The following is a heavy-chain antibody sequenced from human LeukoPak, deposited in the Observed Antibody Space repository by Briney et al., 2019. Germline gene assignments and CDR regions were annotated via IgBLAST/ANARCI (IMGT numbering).Heavy chain of an antibody. CDR3: AIYDSSGYYNY. D-gene: IGHD3-22*01. CDR1: GFTVSSND. Sequence: GGSLRLSCAASGFTVSSNDMSWVRQAPGKGLEWVSVIYSGGRTFYADSVKGRFTISRDNCKNTLYLQMNSLRAEDTAVYYCAIYDSSGYYNYWGQGTLVTVSS. CDR2: IYSGGRT. V-gene: IGHV3-53*01. J-gene: IGHJ4*02.